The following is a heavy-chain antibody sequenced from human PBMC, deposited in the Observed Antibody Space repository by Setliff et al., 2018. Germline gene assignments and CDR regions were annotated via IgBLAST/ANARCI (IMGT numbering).Heavy chain of an antibody. CDR1: GFTFSYFW. Sequence: GGSLRLSCAASGFTFSYFWMHWVRQAPGKGLVWVSRIKGDGSSTAYADSVKGRFTISRDNSKNTLFLQMHSLRAEDTAVYYCAKGQGFYDSSATAWWVYWGQGTLVTVSS. V-gene: IGHV3-74*01. D-gene: IGHD3-22*01. CDR2: IKGDGSST. J-gene: IGHJ4*02. CDR3: AKGQGFYDSSATAWWVY.